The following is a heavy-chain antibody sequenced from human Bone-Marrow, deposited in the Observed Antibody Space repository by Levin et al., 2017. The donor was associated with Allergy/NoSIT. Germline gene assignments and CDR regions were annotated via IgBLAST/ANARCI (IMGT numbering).Heavy chain of an antibody. CDR2: ISGSGSRT. V-gene: IGHV3-23*01. CDR3: ARDDYGDSTFDY. D-gene: IGHD4-17*01. J-gene: IGHJ4*02. CDR1: GFTFNNYA. Sequence: GGSLRLSCAASGFTFNNYAMSWVRQAPGKGLEWVSAISGSGSRTYYADSVKGRFTISRDNSKNTLYLQMNSLRAEDTGVYYCARDDYGDSTFDYWGQGTLVTVSS.